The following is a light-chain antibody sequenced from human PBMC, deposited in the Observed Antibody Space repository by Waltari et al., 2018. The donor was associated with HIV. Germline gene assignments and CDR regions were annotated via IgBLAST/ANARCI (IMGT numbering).Light chain of an antibody. CDR3: QQYNKWPPVT. V-gene: IGKV3-15*01. J-gene: IGKJ4*01. CDR1: QSVRDN. Sequence: EIVMTQSPATLSVSPGERATLSCRASQSVRDNLAWYQQKPGQAPRLLIYGASTRAISIPVRISGSGSGTEFTLTISSLQSEDFAVYYCQQYNKWPPVTFGGGTKVEIK. CDR2: GAS.